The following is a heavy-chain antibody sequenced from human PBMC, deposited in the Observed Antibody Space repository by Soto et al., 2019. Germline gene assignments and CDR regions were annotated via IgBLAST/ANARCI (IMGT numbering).Heavy chain of an antibody. Sequence: SETLSLTCTVSGGSISSGGYYWSWIRQHPGKGLEWIGYIYYSGSTYYNPSLKSRVTISVDTSKNQFSLKLSSVTAADTAVYYCARDGGAGTSLYAFDIWGQGTMVTVSS. CDR3: ARDGGAGTSLYAFDI. J-gene: IGHJ3*02. CDR2: IYYSGST. V-gene: IGHV4-31*03. CDR1: GGSISSGGYY. D-gene: IGHD1-1*01.